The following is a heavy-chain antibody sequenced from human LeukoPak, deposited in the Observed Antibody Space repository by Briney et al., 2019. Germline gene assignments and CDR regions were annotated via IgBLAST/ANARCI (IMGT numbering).Heavy chain of an antibody. J-gene: IGHJ4*02. V-gene: IGHV3-23*01. Sequence: GGSLRLSCAASGFTFSSYAMIWVRQAPGKGLEWVSAITGSGGSTYYADSVKGRFTISRDNSKNTLYLQMNSLKTEDTAVYYCTTGQNQDVAVAGTAGFDYWGQGNLVTVSS. CDR1: GFTFSSYA. CDR2: ITGSGGST. CDR3: TTGQNQDVAVAGTAGFDY. D-gene: IGHD6-19*01.